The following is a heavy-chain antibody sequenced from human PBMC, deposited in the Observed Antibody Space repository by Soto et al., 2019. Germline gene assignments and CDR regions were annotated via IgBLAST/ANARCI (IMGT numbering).Heavy chain of an antibody. V-gene: IGHV3-9*01. J-gene: IGHJ4*02. Sequence: GGSLRLSCAASGFTFDDYAMHWVRQAPGKGLEWVSGISWNSGSIGYADSVKGRFTISRDNAKNSLYLQMNSLRAEDTALYYCAKSRGLANNSPFYYWGQGTLVTVSS. D-gene: IGHD3-10*01. CDR3: AKSRGLANNSPFYY. CDR2: ISWNSGSI. CDR1: GFTFDDYA.